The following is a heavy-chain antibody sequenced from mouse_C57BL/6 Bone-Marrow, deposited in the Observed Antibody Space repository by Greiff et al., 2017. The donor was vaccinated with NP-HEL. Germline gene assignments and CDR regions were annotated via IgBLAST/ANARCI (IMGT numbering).Heavy chain of an antibody. CDR3: ARDEGTGTRWYFDV. D-gene: IGHD4-1*01. Sequence: EVMLVESGGGLVQSGRSLRLSCATSGFTFSDFYMEWVRQAPGKGLEWIAASRNKANDYTTEYSASVKGRFIVSRDTSQSILYLQMNALRAEDTAIYYCARDEGTGTRWYFDVWGTGTTVTVSS. CDR1: GFTFSDFY. V-gene: IGHV7-1*01. J-gene: IGHJ1*03. CDR2: SRNKANDYTT.